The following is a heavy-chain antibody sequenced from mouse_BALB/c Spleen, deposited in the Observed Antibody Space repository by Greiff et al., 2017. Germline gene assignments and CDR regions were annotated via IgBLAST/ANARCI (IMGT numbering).Heavy chain of an antibody. Sequence: VKLQQSGAELVRPGSSVKISCKASGYAFSSYWMNWVKQRPGQGLEWIGQIYPGDGDTNYNGKFKGKATLTADKSSSTAYMQLSSLTSEDSAVYFCARSHSSGYYFDYWGQGTTLTVSS. CDR1: GYAFSSYW. CDR2: IYPGDGDT. V-gene: IGHV1-80*01. J-gene: IGHJ2*01. CDR3: ARSHSSGYYFDY. D-gene: IGHD3-1*01.